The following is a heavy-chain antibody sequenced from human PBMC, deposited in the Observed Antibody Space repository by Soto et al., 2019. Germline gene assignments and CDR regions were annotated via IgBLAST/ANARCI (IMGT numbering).Heavy chain of an antibody. CDR2: IFSTDKK. D-gene: IGHD2-15*01. CDR1: EFSLSNPRVG. J-gene: IGHJ4*02. CDR3: ARIQPGDEGGYFDY. Sequence: QVTLKESGPVLVKATETLTLTCSVSEFSLSNPRVGVSWIRQPPGKALEWLAHIFSTDKKSYSASLKSRLTIYKDTSKTQVVLTMTNMDPVDTATYYCARIQPGDEGGYFDYWGQATLVTVSS. V-gene: IGHV2-26*01.